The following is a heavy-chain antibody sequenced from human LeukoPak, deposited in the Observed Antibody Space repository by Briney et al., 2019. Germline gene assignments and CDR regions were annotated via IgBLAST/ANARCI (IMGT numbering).Heavy chain of an antibody. CDR1: GFAFSDAW. Sequence: GGSLRLSCAASGFAFSDAWMSWVRQAPGKGLEWVGRVKRKTHGGTTQYGAPVKGRFAISRDDSKNTLYLQMNSLKTEDTGVYFCTTEVVVTSYFDYWGQRALVTVSS. D-gene: IGHD2-21*02. CDR3: TTEVVVTSYFDY. CDR2: VKRKTHGGTT. J-gene: IGHJ4*02. V-gene: IGHV3-15*01.